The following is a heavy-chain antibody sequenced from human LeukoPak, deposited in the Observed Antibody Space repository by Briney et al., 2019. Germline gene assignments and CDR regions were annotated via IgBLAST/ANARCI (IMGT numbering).Heavy chain of an antibody. CDR1: GFTFSSHW. CDR3: ARDNNHVYDY. D-gene: IGHD1/OR15-1a*01. J-gene: IGHJ4*02. V-gene: IGHV3-7*01. Sequence: PGGSLRLSCAASGFTFSSHWMSWVRQAPGEGREWVANIKKEGSEKYYVDAVKGQFTISRENAKTSLYLQMNSLRAEDTAVYYCARDNNHVYDYWGQGVLVTVSS. CDR2: IKKEGSEK.